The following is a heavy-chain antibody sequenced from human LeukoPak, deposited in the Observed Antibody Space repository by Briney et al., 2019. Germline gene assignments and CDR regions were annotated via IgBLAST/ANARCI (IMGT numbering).Heavy chain of an antibody. CDR2: IYPGDSDT. D-gene: IGHD7-27*01. CDR1: GYSFTSHW. Sequence: GESLKISCKGSGYSFTSHWIGWVRQMPGKGLEWMGIIYPGDSDTRYSPSFQGQVTISADKSIRTAYLQWSSLKASDTAMYYCARHQTNGGSSLGYWGQGTLVTVSS. V-gene: IGHV5-51*01. J-gene: IGHJ4*02. CDR3: ARHQTNGGSSLGY.